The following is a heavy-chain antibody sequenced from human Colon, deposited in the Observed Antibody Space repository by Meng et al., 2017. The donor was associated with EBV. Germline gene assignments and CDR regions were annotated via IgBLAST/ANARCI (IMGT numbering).Heavy chain of an antibody. CDR2: IDDGGSN. CDR3: ARGKQDAWALLAY. V-gene: IGHV4-4*02. J-gene: IGHJ4*02. CDR1: GFSISSNFP. Sequence: LLQDSGVGWLNPWGPRASTCLISGFSISSNFPETWGRHAAKEGLWWDGKIDDGGSNNYNPSLNSRFSISLDKSKNHFSLKVNSLTAADTAVYYCARGKQDAWALLAYWGQGALVTVSS. D-gene: IGHD1-26*01.